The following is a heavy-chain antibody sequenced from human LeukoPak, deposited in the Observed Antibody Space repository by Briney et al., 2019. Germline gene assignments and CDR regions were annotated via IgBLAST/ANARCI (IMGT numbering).Heavy chain of an antibody. V-gene: IGHV1-46*01. CDR1: GYTFTSYY. D-gene: IGHD3-22*01. CDR3: AREGTYYDSSGYYYFDY. J-gene: IGHJ4*02. Sequence: GASVKVSCKASGYTFTSYYMHWVRQAPGQGLEWMGIINPSGGSTSYAQKFQGRVTMTRDTSTSTVYMELSSLRSEDTAVYHCAREGTYYDSSGYYYFDYWGQGTLVTVSS. CDR2: INPSGGST.